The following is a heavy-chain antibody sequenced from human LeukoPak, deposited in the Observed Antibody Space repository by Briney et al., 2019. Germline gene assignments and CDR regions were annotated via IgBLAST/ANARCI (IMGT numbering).Heavy chain of an antibody. CDR1: GASTSAYY. D-gene: IGHD1-26*01. CDR2: SYSGGNA. V-gene: IGHV4-59*01. Sequence: SETLSLTCTVSGASTSAYYWSWNRQPPGKGLEWIGYSYSGGNANYNPSLKSRVTISIDTSENQFSLRLTSVTAADTAVYFCAHSKRGGGYYINSFAVWGRGALVTISS. J-gene: IGHJ3*01. CDR3: AHSKRGGGYYINSFAV.